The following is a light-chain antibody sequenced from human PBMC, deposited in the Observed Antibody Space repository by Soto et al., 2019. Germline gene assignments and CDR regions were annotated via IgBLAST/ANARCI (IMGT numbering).Light chain of an antibody. J-gene: IGKJ4*01. CDR2: AAS. Sequence: IQFTQSPSSLSASVGDRVTIPCRASQGISSYLAWYQHKPGKAPKLLIYAASTLQSGVPSRFSGSGSGTDFTLTISSLQPEDFATDYCQQLKSYPLFGGGTKVDIK. V-gene: IGKV1-9*01. CDR3: QQLKSYPL. CDR1: QGISSY.